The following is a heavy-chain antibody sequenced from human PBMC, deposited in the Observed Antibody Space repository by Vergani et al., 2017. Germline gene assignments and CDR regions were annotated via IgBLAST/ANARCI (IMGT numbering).Heavy chain of an antibody. CDR1: GFTFSSYD. J-gene: IGHJ3*02. CDR2: IGTAGDT. D-gene: IGHD6-13*01. V-gene: IGHV3-13*01. CDR3: ARALGSSSWPPLGDAFDI. Sequence: EVQLVETGGGLIQPGGSLRLSCAASGFTFSSYDMHWVRQATGKGLEWVSAIGTAGDTYYPGSVKGRFTISRDNAKNSLYLQMNSLRAEDTAVYYCARALGSSSWPPLGDAFDIWGQGTMVTVSS.